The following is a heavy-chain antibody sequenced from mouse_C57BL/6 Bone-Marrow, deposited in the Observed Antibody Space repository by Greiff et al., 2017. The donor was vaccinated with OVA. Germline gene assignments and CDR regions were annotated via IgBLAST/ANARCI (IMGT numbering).Heavy chain of an antibody. CDR1: GYAFSSSW. Sequence: VKLMESGPELVKPGASVKISCKASGYAFSSSWMNWVKQRPGKGLEWIGRIYPGDGDTNYNGKFKGKATLTADKSSSTAYMQLSSLTSEDSAVYFCARGGGTDAMDYWGQGTSVTVSS. V-gene: IGHV1-82*01. CDR3: ARGGGTDAMDY. J-gene: IGHJ4*01. CDR2: IYPGDGDT. D-gene: IGHD4-1*01.